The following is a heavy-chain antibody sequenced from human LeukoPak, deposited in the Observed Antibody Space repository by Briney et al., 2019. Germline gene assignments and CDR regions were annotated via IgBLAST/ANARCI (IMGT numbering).Heavy chain of an antibody. Sequence: SETLSLTCTVSGGSISGYYWSWIRQPPGTGLEWIGYIYYSGSTNYNPSLKSRVTMSVDTSKSQFSLNLSSVTAADTALYYCARHHYASGAHTPYYFDFWGQGTLVTVSS. CDR1: GGSISGYY. V-gene: IGHV4-59*01. J-gene: IGHJ4*02. D-gene: IGHD3-10*01. CDR3: ARHHYASGAHTPYYFDF. CDR2: IYYSGST.